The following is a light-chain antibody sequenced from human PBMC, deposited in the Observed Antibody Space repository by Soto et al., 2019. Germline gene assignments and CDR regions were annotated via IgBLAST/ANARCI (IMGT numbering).Light chain of an antibody. Sequence: QSVLTQPASVSGSLGQSITISCNGTSSDVGGHDYVSWYQQHPGKAPKLTIFEGRNRPPGVSNRFSGSKSGNTASLTISGLRAEDEAHYYCSSYTDSDSFYVFGSGTKVTVL. CDR3: SSYTDSDSFYV. V-gene: IGLV2-14*01. CDR2: EGR. J-gene: IGLJ1*01. CDR1: SSDVGGHDY.